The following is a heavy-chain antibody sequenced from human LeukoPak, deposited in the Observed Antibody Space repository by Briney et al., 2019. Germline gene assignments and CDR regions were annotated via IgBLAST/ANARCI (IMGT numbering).Heavy chain of an antibody. V-gene: IGHV3-48*01. CDR2: INSGGTTV. Sequence: GGSLRLSCAGSGFVFSDYSMNWVRQAPGKGLEWISYINSGGTTVYYADSVRGRFTIARDNARNSVYLQMDSLRVEDTAMYYCATLKFYGSGTYSDWGQGPLVSVSS. J-gene: IGHJ4*02. CDR3: ATLKFYGSGTYSD. D-gene: IGHD3-10*01. CDR1: GFVFSDYS.